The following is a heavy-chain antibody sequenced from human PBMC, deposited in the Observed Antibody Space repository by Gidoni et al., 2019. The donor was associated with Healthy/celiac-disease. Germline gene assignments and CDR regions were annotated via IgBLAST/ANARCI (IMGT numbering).Heavy chain of an antibody. CDR2: IYYSGST. CDR3: ARFEARQHPEADY. Sequence: QLQLTESGPGLVKPSETLSLTCTVSGGSISSSSYYWGWIRQPPGKGLEWIGSIYYSGSTYYNPSLKSRVTISVDTSKNQFSLKLSSVTAADTAVYYCARFEARQHPEADYWGQGTLVTVSS. V-gene: IGHV4-39*01. CDR1: GGSISSSSYY. J-gene: IGHJ4*02. D-gene: IGHD6-13*01.